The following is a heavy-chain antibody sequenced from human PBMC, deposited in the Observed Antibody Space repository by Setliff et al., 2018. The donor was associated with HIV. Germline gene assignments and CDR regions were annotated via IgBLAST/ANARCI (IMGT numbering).Heavy chain of an antibody. J-gene: IGHJ3*02. CDR3: ARGRQDSYYDSTSYYWGDAFDI. D-gene: IGHD3-22*01. V-gene: IGHV4-59*01. CDR1: GGSISSYY. CDR2: IYYSGDT. Sequence: KPSETLPLTCTVSGGSISSYYWSWIRQSPGKGLEWIGYIYYSGDTNYNPSLRSRVTISVDTSQNRFSLRLTSVTAADTGVYFCARGRQDSYYDSTSYYWGDAFDIWGQGTRVTVSS.